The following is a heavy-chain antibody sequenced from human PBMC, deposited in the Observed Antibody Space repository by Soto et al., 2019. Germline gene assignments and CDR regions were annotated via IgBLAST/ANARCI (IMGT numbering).Heavy chain of an antibody. CDR2: ISGSGGST. Sequence: GGSLRLSCAASGFTFSSYAMSWVRQAPGKGLEWVSAISGSGGSTYYADSVKGRFTMSRDNSKNTLYLQMNSLRAEDTAVYYCASRLWFGELLSPLDYWGQGTLVTVSS. V-gene: IGHV3-23*01. CDR3: ASRLWFGELLSPLDY. J-gene: IGHJ4*02. D-gene: IGHD3-10*01. CDR1: GFTFSSYA.